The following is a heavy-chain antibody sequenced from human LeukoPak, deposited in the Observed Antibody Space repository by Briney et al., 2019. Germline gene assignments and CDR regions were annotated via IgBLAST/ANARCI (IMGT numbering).Heavy chain of an antibody. CDR3: VRVKGSRFDY. Sequence: GGSLRLSCAASRFTFSSYSMNWVRQAPGKGLEWVSYISSSGHATYYVDSVKGRFTMSRDNVESSLFLQMNSPRAEDTAVYYCVRVKGSRFDYWGQGTLVTVSS. D-gene: IGHD2-15*01. CDR1: RFTFSSYS. J-gene: IGHJ4*02. CDR2: ISSSGHAT. V-gene: IGHV3-48*01.